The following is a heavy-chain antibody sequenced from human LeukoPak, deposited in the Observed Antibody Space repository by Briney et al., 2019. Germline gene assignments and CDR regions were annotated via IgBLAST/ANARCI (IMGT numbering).Heavy chain of an antibody. D-gene: IGHD6-13*01. J-gene: IGHJ4*02. CDR1: GFTFSTYG. CDR2: ISSSGNTT. V-gene: IGHV3-48*04. CDR3: ARDGGSSWYFDY. Sequence: GGSLRLSCAASGFTFSTYGMHWIRQAAGKGLEWVSYISSSGNTTYYADSVKGRFTISRDNAKNSLYLQMNSLRAEDTAVYYCARDGGSSWYFDYWGQGTLVTVSS.